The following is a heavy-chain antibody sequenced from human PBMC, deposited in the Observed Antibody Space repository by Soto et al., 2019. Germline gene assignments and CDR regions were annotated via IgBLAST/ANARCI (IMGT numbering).Heavy chain of an antibody. CDR3: ARAYGGNPALFDP. D-gene: IGHD4-17*01. Sequence: EVQLVESGGGLIQPGGSLRLSCAASGFTVSSDYMSWVRQAPGKGLEWVSVIYTGGSTYYADSVKGRFTFSRDNSKNTLYLQMNSLRAEDTPVYYCARAYGGNPALFDPWGQGTLVTVSS. CDR2: IYTGGST. CDR1: GFTVSSDY. J-gene: IGHJ5*02. V-gene: IGHV3-53*01.